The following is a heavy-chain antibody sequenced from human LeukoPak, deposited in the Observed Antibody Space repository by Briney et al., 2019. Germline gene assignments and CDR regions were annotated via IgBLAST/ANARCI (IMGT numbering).Heavy chain of an antibody. CDR3: AREKEQQLVFDY. J-gene: IGHJ4*02. V-gene: IGHV4-59*12. CDR1: GGSFSGYY. CDR2: IYYSGST. Sequence: SETLSLTCAVYGGSFSGYYWSWIRQPPGKGLVWIGYIYYSGSTNYNPSLKSRVTISVDTSKNQFSLQLNSVTPEDTAVYYCAREKEQQLVFDYWGQGTLVTVSS. D-gene: IGHD6-13*01.